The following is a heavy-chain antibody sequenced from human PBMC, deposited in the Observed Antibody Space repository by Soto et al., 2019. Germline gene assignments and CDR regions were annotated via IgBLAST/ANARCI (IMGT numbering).Heavy chain of an antibody. CDR3: ARSYKGWLWFDY. CDR2: IGTAGDT. Sequence: EVQLVESGGGLVQPGGSLRLSCAASGFTFSSYDMHWVRQATGKGLEWVSAIGTAGDTYYPGSVKGRFTISRENAKNSLYLQINSLRAEDTAVYYCARSYKGWLWFDYWGQGTLVTGSS. V-gene: IGHV3-13*01. J-gene: IGHJ4*02. D-gene: IGHD3-22*01. CDR1: GFTFSSYD.